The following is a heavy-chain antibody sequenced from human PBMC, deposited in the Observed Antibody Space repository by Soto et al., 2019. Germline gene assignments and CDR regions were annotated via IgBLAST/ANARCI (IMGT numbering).Heavy chain of an antibody. CDR2: IYHSGST. D-gene: IGHD7-27*01. J-gene: IGHJ5*02. CDR3: ARDYKMGMGRWLDQ. V-gene: IGHV4-30-2*01. CDR1: VFSISSFFYS. Sequence: PSETLSLTCAFSVFSISSFFYSWSCIRQPPWKCLEWIGYIYHSGSTYYNPSLKSRVTISVDRSKNQFYLKLSSVTAAETDVYYCARDYKMGMGRWLDQWSQRTMVTVSS.